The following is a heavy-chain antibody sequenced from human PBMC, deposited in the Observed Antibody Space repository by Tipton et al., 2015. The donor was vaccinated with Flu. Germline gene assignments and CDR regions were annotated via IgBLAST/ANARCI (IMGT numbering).Heavy chain of an antibody. CDR3: AQLKSA. Sequence: SLRLSCSASGFTFSTCAVHWVRQAPGKGLEYLSTISGDETNTFYADSVRGRFTISRDNSKNTLYLQMSSLRPEDTAVYYCAQLKSAWGQGTLVTVSS. J-gene: IGHJ5*02. CDR1: GFTFSTCA. CDR2: ISGDETNT. V-gene: IGHV3-64D*06.